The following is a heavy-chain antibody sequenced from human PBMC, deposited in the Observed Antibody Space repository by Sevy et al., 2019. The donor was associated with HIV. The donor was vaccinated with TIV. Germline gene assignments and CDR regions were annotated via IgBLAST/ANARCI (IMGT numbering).Heavy chain of an antibody. CDR1: GYILTDYY. J-gene: IGHJ6*02. CDR3: ARLTTQPTSDLYGLDV. D-gene: IGHD4-17*01. V-gene: IGHV1-2*02. CDR2: INSDSGVT. Sequence: ASVKVSCKASGYILTDYYIHWVRLAPRQGLEWIAWINSDSGVTNYAQRFQGEVTVTRDTSLSTAYLELTNLKSNDTAIYYCARLTTQPTSDLYGLDVWGQGTTVTVSS.